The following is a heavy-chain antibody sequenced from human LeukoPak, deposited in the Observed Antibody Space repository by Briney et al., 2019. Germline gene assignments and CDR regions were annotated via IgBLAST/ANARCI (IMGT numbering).Heavy chain of an antibody. V-gene: IGHV3-74*01. CDR1: GFTFSSYW. J-gene: IGHJ4*02. D-gene: IGHD1-26*01. CDR3: AKDFVGPDDY. CDR2: IDSNGRTI. Sequence: GGSLRLSCAASGFTFSSYWMHWVRQAPGKGLVWVSRIDSNGRTINYADFVKGRLTISRDNANSMLYLQMNSLRAEDSAVYYCAKDFVGPDDYWGQGTLVTVSS.